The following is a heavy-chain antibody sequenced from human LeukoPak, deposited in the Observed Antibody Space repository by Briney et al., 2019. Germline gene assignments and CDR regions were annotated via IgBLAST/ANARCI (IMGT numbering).Heavy chain of an antibody. V-gene: IGHV1-46*01. CDR1: GYTFTSYY. J-gene: IGHJ4*02. Sequence: ASVKVSCKASGYTFTSYYMHWVRQAPGQGLEWMGIINPSGGSTSYAQKFQGRVTMTRHTSTSTVYMELSSLRSEDTAVYYCARLGRPFVAVPAASRGTTKPDLSGRDYWGQGTLVTVSS. CDR2: INPSGGST. CDR3: ARLGRPFVAVPAASRGTTKPDLSGRDY. D-gene: IGHD2-2*01.